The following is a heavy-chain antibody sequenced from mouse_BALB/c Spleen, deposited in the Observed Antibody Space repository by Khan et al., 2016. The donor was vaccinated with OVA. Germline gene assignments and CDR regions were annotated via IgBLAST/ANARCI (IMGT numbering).Heavy chain of an antibody. J-gene: IGHJ4*01. V-gene: IGHV1-4*01. CDR1: GYTFTSYT. D-gene: IGHD2-10*02. CDR3: TRKYGNYAAMDY. Sequence: QVRLQQSGAELARPGASVKMSCKASGYTFTSYTMHWVKQRPGQGLEWIGYINPSSGYTNYNQKFKDKATLTADKSSSTAYMQLSSLTSEDSAVYSCTRKYGNYAAMDYWGQGTSVTVSS. CDR2: INPSSGYT.